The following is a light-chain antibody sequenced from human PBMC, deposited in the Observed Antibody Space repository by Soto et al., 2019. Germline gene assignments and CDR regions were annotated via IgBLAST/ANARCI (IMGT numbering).Light chain of an antibody. CDR3: QQSRDWPLT. CDR2: DAS. J-gene: IGKJ4*01. V-gene: IGKV3-11*01. CDR1: QSVNSN. Sequence: GERATLSCRASQSVNSNLAWYQQKPGQAPRLLIYDASNRATGIPVRFSGSGSGTDFTLTISSLEPEDFAVYYCQQSRDWPLTFGGGTKVDIK.